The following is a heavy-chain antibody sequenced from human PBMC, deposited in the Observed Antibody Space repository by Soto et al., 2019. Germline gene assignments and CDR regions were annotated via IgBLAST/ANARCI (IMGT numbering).Heavy chain of an antibody. Sequence: ELQLVDSGGALVQPGESLRLSCAASGFTFSDYFMTWVRQAPGKGLEWVATIKQDGNERYYVDSVKGRFTISRDNAKNSLYLQMNALRAEDTAVYYCAIGHWLGCWGXGTLVTVSS. D-gene: IGHD6-19*01. J-gene: IGHJ4*02. CDR3: AIGHWLGC. CDR1: GFTFSDYF. V-gene: IGHV3-7*01. CDR2: IKQDGNER.